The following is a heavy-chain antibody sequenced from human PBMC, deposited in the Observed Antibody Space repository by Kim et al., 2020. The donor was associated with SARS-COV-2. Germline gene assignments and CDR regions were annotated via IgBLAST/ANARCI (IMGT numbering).Heavy chain of an antibody. V-gene: IGHV1-18*01. D-gene: IGHD6-13*01. Sequence: ASVKVSCKASGYTFTTYGISWVRQAPGQGLEWIGWISPNSGNRYYAQKFQGRVTMTTDTSTNIVYMELRSLRSDDTAVYYCARDWSFSSSSDTFDIWGQGTMVTVSS. CDR1: GYTFTTYG. CDR2: ISPNSGNR. J-gene: IGHJ3*02. CDR3: ARDWSFSSSSDTFDI.